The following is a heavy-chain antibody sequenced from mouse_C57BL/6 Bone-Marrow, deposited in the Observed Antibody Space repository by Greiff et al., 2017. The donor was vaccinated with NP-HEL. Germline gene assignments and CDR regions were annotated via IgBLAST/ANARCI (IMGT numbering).Heavy chain of an antibody. D-gene: IGHD4-1*02. Sequence: QVQLKQSGPGLVQPSQSLSITCTVSGFSLTSYGVQWVRQPPGKGLEWLGVIWSGGSTDYNAAFISRLSISKDNSKSQVFFKMNSLQADDTAIYYCAKLPTGTKFAYWGQGTLVTVSA. CDR3: AKLPTGTKFAY. J-gene: IGHJ3*01. CDR1: GFSLTSYG. CDR2: IWSGGST. V-gene: IGHV2-4*01.